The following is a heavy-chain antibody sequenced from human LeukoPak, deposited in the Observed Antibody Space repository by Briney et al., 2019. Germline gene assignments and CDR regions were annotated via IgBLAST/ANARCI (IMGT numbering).Heavy chain of an antibody. Sequence: GGSLRPSCAASGFTFSTYSMNWVRQAPGKGLEWVSCISSSSSYIYYADSVKGRFTISRDNAKNSLYLHMNSLRAEDTAVYYCASIAVGGYWGQGTLVTVSS. CDR3: ASIAVGGY. J-gene: IGHJ4*02. CDR1: GFTFSTYS. CDR2: ISSSSSYI. V-gene: IGHV3-21*01. D-gene: IGHD6-19*01.